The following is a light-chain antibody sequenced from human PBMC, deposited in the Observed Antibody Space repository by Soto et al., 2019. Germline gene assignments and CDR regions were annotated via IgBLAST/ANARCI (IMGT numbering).Light chain of an antibody. CDR1: QHISDY. J-gene: IGKJ1*01. Sequence: DIQMTQSPSSLSASVGARVTITCRASQHISDYINWYQQKPGKAPKLLIYAQSNLQSGVPSGFTGSRSGTAFSLTITSLQVEEFATYYCKKSYSAPQTVGQGTKVDIK. CDR2: AQS. V-gene: IGKV1-39*01. CDR3: KKSYSAPQT.